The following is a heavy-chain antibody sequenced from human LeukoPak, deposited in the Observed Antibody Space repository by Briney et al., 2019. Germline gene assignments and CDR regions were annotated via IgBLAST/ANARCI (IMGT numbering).Heavy chain of an antibody. Sequence: ASVKVSCKASGYTFTSYGISWVRQAPGQGLEWMGWISAYNGNTNYAQKFQGRVTMTTDTSTSTAYMELRSLRSDDTAVYYCARLLSYDFWSGYYYYYYMDVWGRGTTVTVSS. CDR1: GYTFTSYG. D-gene: IGHD3-3*01. CDR3: ARLLSYDFWSGYYYYYYMDV. V-gene: IGHV1-18*01. J-gene: IGHJ6*03. CDR2: ISAYNGNT.